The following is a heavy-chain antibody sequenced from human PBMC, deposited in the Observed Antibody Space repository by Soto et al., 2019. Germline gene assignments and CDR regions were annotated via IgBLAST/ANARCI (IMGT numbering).Heavy chain of an antibody. D-gene: IGHD1-26*01. CDR2: ISSSSSYT. CDR1: GFTFRDYY. CDR3: ARHSGSYSDAFDI. V-gene: IGHV3-11*06. Sequence: GGSPRPPCAASGFTFRDYYISLVRPGPGKGLEWVSYISSSSSYTKYADSVRGRFTISRDNAKNSLYLRMNSLRAEDTAVYYCARHSGSYSDAFDIWGQGTMVTVSS. J-gene: IGHJ3*02.